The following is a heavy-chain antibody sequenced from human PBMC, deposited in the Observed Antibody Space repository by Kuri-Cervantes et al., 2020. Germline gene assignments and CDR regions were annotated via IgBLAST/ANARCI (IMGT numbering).Heavy chain of an antibody. CDR1: GFTFSSYG. J-gene: IGHJ4*02. D-gene: IGHD3-9*01. Sequence: GESLKISCAASGFTFSSYGMHWVRQAPGKGLEWVAFIRYDGSSMYYADSVKGRFTISRDNSKNTLYLQMNSLRAEDTAVYYCARDNAGYPDYWGQGTLVTVSS. CDR2: IRYDGSSM. V-gene: IGHV3-30*02. CDR3: ARDNAGYPDY.